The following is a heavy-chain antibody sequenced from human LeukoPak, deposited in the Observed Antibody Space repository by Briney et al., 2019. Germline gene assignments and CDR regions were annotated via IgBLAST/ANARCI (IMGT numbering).Heavy chain of an antibody. D-gene: IGHD5-12*01. CDR3: TTDGAYSGYDPAGYFDY. J-gene: IGHJ4*02. Sequence: GGSLRLSCAASGFTFSNTWMSWVRQAPGKGLEWVGRIKSKTDGGTTDYAAPVKGRFTISRDDSKNTLYLQMNSLKTEDTAVYYCTTDGAYSGYDPAGYFDYWGQGTLVTVSS. CDR2: IKSKTDGGTT. CDR1: GFTFSNTW. V-gene: IGHV3-15*01.